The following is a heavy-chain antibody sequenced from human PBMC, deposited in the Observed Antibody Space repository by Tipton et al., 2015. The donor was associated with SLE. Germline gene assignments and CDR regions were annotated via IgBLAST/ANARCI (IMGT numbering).Heavy chain of an antibody. D-gene: IGHD3-10*01. CDR2: INPNSGIP. Sequence: QVQLVQSGAEVKKPGASVKVSCKASGYTFTSYNMNWVRQAPGQGLEWMGWINPNSGIPNYARKFKGRVTMTRNTSISTAYMEVNSLRSDDTAIYYCARYGDAFDVWGQGTLVTASS. J-gene: IGHJ3*01. V-gene: IGHV1-2*02. CDR3: ARYGDAFDV. CDR1: GYTFTSYN.